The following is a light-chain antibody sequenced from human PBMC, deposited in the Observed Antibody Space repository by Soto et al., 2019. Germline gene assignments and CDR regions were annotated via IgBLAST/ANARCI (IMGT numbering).Light chain of an antibody. Sequence: QSGLAQPASVSGAPGKLIPMSCTGVSSDIGGHDFVSWYQHHLGKAPHLILFDVSNHASGASGRFSGSKSASTASLTISGLQAEDEADYYCASYTSSTTYVFGSGTKVTVL. J-gene: IGLJ1*01. CDR2: DVS. CDR3: ASYTSSTTYV. CDR1: SSDIGGHDF. V-gene: IGLV2-14*01.